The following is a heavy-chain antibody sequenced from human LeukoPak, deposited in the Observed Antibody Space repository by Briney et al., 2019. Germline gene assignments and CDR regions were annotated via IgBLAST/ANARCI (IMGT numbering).Heavy chain of an antibody. CDR2: INPNSGGT. D-gene: IGHD2-2*02. CDR3: ARRGYCSSTSCYKSAFDI. Sequence: ASVKVSCKASGYTFTGYYMHWVRQAPGQGLEWMGWINPNSGGTNYAQKFQGRVTMTRDTSISTAYMELSRLRSDDTAVYYCARRGYCSSTSCYKSAFDIWGQGTRSPSLQ. J-gene: IGHJ3*02. CDR1: GYTFTGYY. V-gene: IGHV1-2*02.